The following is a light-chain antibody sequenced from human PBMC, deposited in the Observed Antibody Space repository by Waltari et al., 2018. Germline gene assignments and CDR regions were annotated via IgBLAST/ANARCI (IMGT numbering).Light chain of an antibody. Sequence: EIVLTQSPGTLSLSPGERATLSCRASQSVSSSYLAWYQQKPGQAPRLLIDGASSRATGIPDRFSGSGSWTDCTLTISRLEPEDFAVYYCQQYGSSPRTFGQGTKVEIK. J-gene: IGKJ1*01. CDR2: GAS. V-gene: IGKV3-20*01. CDR3: QQYGSSPRT. CDR1: QSVSSSY.